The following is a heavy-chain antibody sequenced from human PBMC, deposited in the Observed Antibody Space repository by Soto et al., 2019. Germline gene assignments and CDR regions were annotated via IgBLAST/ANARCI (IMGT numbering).Heavy chain of an antibody. J-gene: IGHJ1*01. Sequence: GGSLRLSCAASGFTVSSNYMSWVRQAPGKGLEWVSVIYSGGSTYYADSVKGRFTISRDNSKNTLYLQMNSLRAEDTAVYYCARVEMVVAATHLFQHWGQGTLVTVSS. CDR3: ARVEMVVAATHLFQH. V-gene: IGHV3-66*01. D-gene: IGHD2-15*01. CDR2: IYSGGST. CDR1: GFTVSSNY.